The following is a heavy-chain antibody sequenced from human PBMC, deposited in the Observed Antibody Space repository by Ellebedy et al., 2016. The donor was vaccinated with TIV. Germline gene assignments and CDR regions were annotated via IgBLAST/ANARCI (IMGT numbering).Heavy chain of an antibody. CDR2: ISGNPQFI. CDR1: GFSFNSWG. CDR3: ATDRGEAGLLSFFDY. Sequence: GESLKISCVASGFSFNSWGMNWLRQAPGKGLEWVSSISGNPQFIEYTDSVRGRFTISRDNAKNLLSLQMDSLRAEDTAVYYCATDRGEAGLLSFFDYWGQGTLVTVTT. D-gene: IGHD3-10*01. V-gene: IGHV3-21*06. J-gene: IGHJ4*02.